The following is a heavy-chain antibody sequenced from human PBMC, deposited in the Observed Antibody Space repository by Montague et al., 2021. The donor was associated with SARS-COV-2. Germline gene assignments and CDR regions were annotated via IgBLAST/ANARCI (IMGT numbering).Heavy chain of an antibody. D-gene: IGHD3-10*01. J-gene: IGHJ4*02. Sequence: SETLSLTCSVSGDSSRTKSWSWIRQPPGKGLERIGYVDNSGGTDYSPSLRSRVTISIYRSKKQFSLGLNSVTTADTAKYYCTTGEGNYGWRYSFDYWGQGTLVTVSS. CDR3: TTGEGNYGWRYSFDY. CDR2: VDNSGGT. CDR1: GDSSRTKS. V-gene: IGHV4-59*01.